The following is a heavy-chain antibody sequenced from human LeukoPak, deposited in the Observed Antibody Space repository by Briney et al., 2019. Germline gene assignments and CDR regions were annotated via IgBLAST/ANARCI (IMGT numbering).Heavy chain of an antibody. CDR3: AKDPGYYYGSGSYPSYFDY. CDR2: VGGSGGST. J-gene: IGHJ4*02. Sequence: GGSLRLSCAASGFTFSSYAMSWVRQAPGKGLEWVSAVGGSGGSTYYADSVKGRFTISRDNSKDTLYLQMNSLRAEDTAVYYCAKDPGYYYGSGSYPSYFDYWGQGTLVTVSS. D-gene: IGHD3-10*01. V-gene: IGHV3-23*01. CDR1: GFTFSSYA.